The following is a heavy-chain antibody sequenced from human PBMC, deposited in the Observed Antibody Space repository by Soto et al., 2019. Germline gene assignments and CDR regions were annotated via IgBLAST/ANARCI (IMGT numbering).Heavy chain of an antibody. V-gene: IGHV4-39*02. CDR2: IYYSGST. CDR3: AREVAAAGDY. J-gene: IGHJ4*02. D-gene: IGHD6-13*01. CDR1: GGSISTSSYY. Sequence: SETLSLTCTVSGGSISTSSYYWGWIRQPPGKGLEWIGSIYYSGSTYYNPSLKSRVTISVDTSKNQFSLKLSSVTAADTAVYYCAREVAAAGDYWGKGTLVTVSS.